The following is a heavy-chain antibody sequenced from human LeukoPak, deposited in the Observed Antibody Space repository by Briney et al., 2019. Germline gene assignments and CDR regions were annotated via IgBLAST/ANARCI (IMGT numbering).Heavy chain of an antibody. J-gene: IGHJ4*02. V-gene: IGHV3-30*04. Sequence: AGSVTLSCAASTFTCSGYAMHWVPQAQGKGLEGVTVLSYDESNKDYAHSVKVRFTIYRDNTKDTLYLQMSRLRAEDTAVYYGARDRSLDYWGQGTLVTVSS. CDR3: ARDRSLDY. CDR2: LSYDESNK. CDR1: TFTCSGYA.